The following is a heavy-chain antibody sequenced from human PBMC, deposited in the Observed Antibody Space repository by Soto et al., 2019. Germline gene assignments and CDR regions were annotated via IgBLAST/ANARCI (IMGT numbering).Heavy chain of an antibody. CDR3: ARRGGKPPSWFDP. CDR1: GFTVSSND. J-gene: IGHJ5*02. V-gene: IGHV3-53*01. D-gene: IGHD2-15*01. Sequence: ESGGGLIQPGGSLRLSCAASGFTVSSNDMSWVRQAPGKGLEWVSVIYSGGSTYYADSVKGRFTISRDNSKNTLYLQMNSLRAEDTAVYYCARRGGKPPSWFDPWGQGTLVTVSS. CDR2: IYSGGST.